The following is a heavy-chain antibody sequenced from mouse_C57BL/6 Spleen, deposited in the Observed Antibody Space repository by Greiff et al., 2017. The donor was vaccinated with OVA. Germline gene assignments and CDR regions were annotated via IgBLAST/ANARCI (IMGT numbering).Heavy chain of an antibody. CDR2: INPSTGGT. J-gene: IGHJ4*01. V-gene: IGHV1-42*01. CDR1: GYSFTGYY. CDR3: ARGGIYAMDY. Sequence: VQLQQSGPELVKPGASVKISCKASGYSFTGYYMNWVKQSPEKSLEWIGEINPSTGGTTYNQKFKAKATLTVDKSSSTAYMQLKSLTSEDSAIYYCARGGIYAMDYWGQGTSVTVSS.